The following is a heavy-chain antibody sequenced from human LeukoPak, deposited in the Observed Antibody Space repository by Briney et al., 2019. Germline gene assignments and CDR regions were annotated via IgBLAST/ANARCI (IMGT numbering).Heavy chain of an antibody. CDR3: ARGGRIVVVVASGRGYNWFDP. CDR2: INHSGST. V-gene: IGHV4-34*01. D-gene: IGHD2-15*01. CDR1: GGSFSGYY. J-gene: IGHJ5*02. Sequence: SETLSLTCAVYGGSFSGYYWSWIHQPPGKGLEWIGEINHSGSTNYNPSLKSRVTISVDTSKNQFSLKLSSVTAADTAVYYCARGGRIVVVVASGRGYNWFDPWGQGTLVTVSS.